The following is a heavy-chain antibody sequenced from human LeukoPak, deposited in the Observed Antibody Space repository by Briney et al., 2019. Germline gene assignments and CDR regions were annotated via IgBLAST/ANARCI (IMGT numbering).Heavy chain of an antibody. CDR3: ARDWSCSHSGYDRTRCIAAAGMVPDY. J-gene: IGHJ4*02. CDR1: GFTFSSYG. D-gene: IGHD6-13*01. CDR2: IWYDGSNK. V-gene: IGHV3-33*01. Sequence: GGSLRLSCAASGFTFSSYGMHWVRQAPGKGLEWVAVIWYDGSNKYYADSVKGRFTISRDNSKNTLYLQMNSLRAEDTAVYYCARDWSCSHSGYDRTRCIAAAGMVPDYWGQGTLVTVSS.